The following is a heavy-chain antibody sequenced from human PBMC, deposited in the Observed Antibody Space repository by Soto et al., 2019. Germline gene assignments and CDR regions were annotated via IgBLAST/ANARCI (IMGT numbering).Heavy chain of an antibody. J-gene: IGHJ5*02. CDR1: GGSISSGDYY. D-gene: IGHD4-17*01. V-gene: IGHV4-30-4*01. CDR2: IYYSGST. Sequence: SETLSLTCTVSGGSISSGDYYWSWIRQPPGKGLEWIGYIYYSGSTYYNPSPKSRVTISVDTSKNQFSLKLSSVTAADTAVYYCARVEDYGDSNWFDTWGQGTLVTVSS. CDR3: ARVEDYGDSNWFDT.